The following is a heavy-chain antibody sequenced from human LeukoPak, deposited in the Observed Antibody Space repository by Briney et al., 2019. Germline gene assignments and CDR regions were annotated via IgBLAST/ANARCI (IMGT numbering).Heavy chain of an antibody. V-gene: IGHV4-59*01. Sequence: SETLSLTCTVSGGSISSYYWSWIRQPPGKGLEWIGYIYYSGNTNYNPSLKSRVTISVDTSKNQFSLKLSSVTAADTAVYYCARGGNSGPSFDYWGQGTLVTVSS. CDR3: ARGGNSGPSFDY. D-gene: IGHD4-23*01. CDR2: IYYSGNT. CDR1: GGSISSYY. J-gene: IGHJ4*02.